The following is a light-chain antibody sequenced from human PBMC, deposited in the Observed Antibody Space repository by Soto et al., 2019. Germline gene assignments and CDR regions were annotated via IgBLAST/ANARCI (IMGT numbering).Light chain of an antibody. Sequence: QLVLTQPPSASASLGASVTLTCTLSSGYSNYKVDWYQQRPGKGPRFVMRVGTGGIVGSKGDGIPDRFSVLGSGLNRYLTIKNIQEEDASDYHCGADHGSGSNFVHVVFGGGTKLTVL. CDR2: VGTGGIVG. V-gene: IGLV9-49*01. CDR1: SGYSNYK. CDR3: GADHGSGSNFVHVV. J-gene: IGLJ2*01.